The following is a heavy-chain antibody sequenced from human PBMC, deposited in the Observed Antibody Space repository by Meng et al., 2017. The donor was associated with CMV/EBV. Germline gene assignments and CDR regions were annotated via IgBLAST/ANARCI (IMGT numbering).Heavy chain of an antibody. CDR2: ISYDGSNK. CDR3: ARGRYCTNGVCYTPTDY. J-gene: IGHJ4*02. Sequence: FTFSSYAMHWVRQAPGKVLEWVAVISYDGSNKYYADSVKGRFTISRDNSKNTLYLQMNSLRAEDTAVYYCARGRYCTNGVCYTPTDYWGQGTLVTVSS. CDR1: FTFSSYA. V-gene: IGHV3-30*04. D-gene: IGHD2-8*01.